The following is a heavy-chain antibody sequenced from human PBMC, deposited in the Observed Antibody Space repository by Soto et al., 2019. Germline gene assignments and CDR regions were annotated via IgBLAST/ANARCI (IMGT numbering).Heavy chain of an antibody. J-gene: IGHJ4*02. CDR3: ARDSYDSSGYYCGFDY. CDR1: GFTFSSYG. Sequence: PGGSLRLSCAASGFTFSSYGMHWVRQAPGKWLEWVAVIWYDGSNKYYADSVKGRFTISRDNSKNTLYLQMNSLRAEDTAVYYCARDSYDSSGYYCGFDYWGQGXLVTVYS. D-gene: IGHD3-22*01. CDR2: IWYDGSNK. V-gene: IGHV3-33*01.